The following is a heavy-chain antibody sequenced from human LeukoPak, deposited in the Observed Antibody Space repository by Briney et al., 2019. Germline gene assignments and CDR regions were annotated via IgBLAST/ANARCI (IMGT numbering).Heavy chain of an antibody. CDR2: INAGNGNT. D-gene: IGHD3-10*01. Sequence: GASVKVSCKASGYTFTSYAMHWVRQAPGQRLEWMGWINAGNGNTKYSQKFQGRVTITRDTSASTAYMELSSLRSEDTAVYYCARGKLSYYGSGDYFDYWGQGTLVTVSS. CDR1: GYTFTSYA. CDR3: ARGKLSYYGSGDYFDY. V-gene: IGHV1-3*01. J-gene: IGHJ4*02.